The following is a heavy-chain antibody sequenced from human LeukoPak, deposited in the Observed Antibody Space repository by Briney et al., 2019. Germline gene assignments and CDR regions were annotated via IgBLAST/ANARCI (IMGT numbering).Heavy chain of an antibody. Sequence: GGSLRLSCAASGFTFSSYSMNWVRQAPGKGLEWVSSISSSSSYIYYADSVKVRVTISRDNVKKSLYLQMNSLRAEDTALYYCARGRWAPFDGWGQGTLVTVSS. CDR3: ARGRWAPFDG. J-gene: IGHJ4*02. CDR2: ISSSSSYI. V-gene: IGHV3-21*01. CDR1: GFTFSSYS. D-gene: IGHD6-13*01.